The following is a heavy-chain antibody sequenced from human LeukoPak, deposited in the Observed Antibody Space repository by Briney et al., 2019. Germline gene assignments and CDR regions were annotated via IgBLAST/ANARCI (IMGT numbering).Heavy chain of an antibody. D-gene: IGHD6-13*01. CDR2: IIPIFGTA. CDR3: ARDSVNLGIAAAGNDY. J-gene: IGHJ4*02. V-gene: IGHV1-69*05. CDR1: GGTFSSYA. Sequence: SVKVSCKASGGTFSSYAISWVRQAPGQGLEWMGGIIPIFGTANYAQKFQGRVTISTDESTSTAYMELSSLRSEDTAVYYCARDSVNLGIAAAGNDYWGQGTLVTVSS.